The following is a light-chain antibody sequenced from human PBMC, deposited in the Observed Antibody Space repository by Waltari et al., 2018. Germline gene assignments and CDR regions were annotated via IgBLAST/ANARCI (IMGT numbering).Light chain of an antibody. V-gene: IGLV2-14*03. CDR2: DT. CDR3: CSYTRSSTYV. CDR1: NPDVGGSNF. J-gene: IGLJ1*01. Sequence: QSALSQPASVSGSPGQSITISFSGTNPDVGGSNFVSLYQQYPDKAPKVIIYDTDRPSGVSHRFSGSKFGNTASLTISGLQAEDEADYYCCSYTRSSTYVFGTGTKVTVL.